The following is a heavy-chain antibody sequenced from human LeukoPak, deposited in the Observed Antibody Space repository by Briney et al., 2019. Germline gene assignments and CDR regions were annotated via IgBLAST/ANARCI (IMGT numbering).Heavy chain of an antibody. J-gene: IGHJ4*02. CDR2: INSDGSST. CDR1: GFTFSSYW. CDR3: ARDQGYCSSTSCHNPYDY. V-gene: IGHV3-74*01. D-gene: IGHD2-2*01. Sequence: GGSLRLSCAASGFTFSSYWMHWVRQAPGKGLVWVSRINSDGSSTSYADSVKGRFTISRDNAKNTLYLQMNGLRAEDTAVYYCARDQGYCSSTSCHNPYDYWGQGTLVTVSS.